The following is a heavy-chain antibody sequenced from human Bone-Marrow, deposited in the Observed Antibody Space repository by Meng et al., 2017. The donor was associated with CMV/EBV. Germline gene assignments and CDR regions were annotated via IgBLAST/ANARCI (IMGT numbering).Heavy chain of an antibody. CDR3: ARQVGYDSSGYDY. V-gene: IGHV4-59*01. CDR1: GGSISSYY. J-gene: IGHJ4*02. Sequence: SEPLCLTCTVSGGSISSYYGSWIRQPPGKGLEWIGYIYYSGSTNYNPSQKNPVTISVDTSKNQFSLKLNSVTAADTAVYYCARQVGYDSSGYDYWGQGTLVTVSS. D-gene: IGHD3-22*01. CDR2: IYYSGST.